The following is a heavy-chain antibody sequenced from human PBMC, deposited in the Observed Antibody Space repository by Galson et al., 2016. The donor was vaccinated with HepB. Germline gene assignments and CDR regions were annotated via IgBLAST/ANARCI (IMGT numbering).Heavy chain of an antibody. V-gene: IGHV4-59*12. CDR3: ARSGYNYYYYYGMDV. D-gene: IGHD5-24*01. J-gene: IGHJ6*02. CDR1: GGSISSYY. CDR2: IYYSGST. Sequence: SETLSLTCTVSGGSISSYYWSWIRQPPGKGLEWIGYIYYSGSTKYNPSLKSRVTISVDTSKNQFSLKLSSVTAADTAVYYCARSGYNYYYYYGMDVWGQGTTVTVSS.